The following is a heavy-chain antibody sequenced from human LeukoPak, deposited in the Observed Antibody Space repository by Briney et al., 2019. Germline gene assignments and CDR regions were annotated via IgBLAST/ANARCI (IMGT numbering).Heavy chain of an antibody. D-gene: IGHD4-23*01. V-gene: IGHV1-2*02. CDR2: INPNSGGT. J-gene: IGHJ4*02. CDR1: GYTFTGYY. CDR3: ATDIWELPMSSY. Sequence: ASVKVSCKASGYTFTGYYMHWVRQAPGQGLEWMGWINPNSGGTSYAQKFQGRVTMTRDTSISTAYMELSRLRSDDTAVYYCATDIWELPMSSYWGQGTLVTVSS.